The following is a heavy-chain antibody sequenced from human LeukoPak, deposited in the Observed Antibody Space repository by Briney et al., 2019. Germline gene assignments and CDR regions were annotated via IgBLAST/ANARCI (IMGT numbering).Heavy chain of an antibody. CDR2: IYSGGTT. CDR3: ARKERFGVSPL. Sequence: GGSLTLSCADSGCTASSNYMSWVGQPPGRGLEWMAVIYSGGTTYNGDSVKGRFTISRDNYKNTLYLQMNSLRPEDTAVYFCARKERFGVSPLWGQGTLVTVSS. CDR1: GCTASSNY. V-gene: IGHV3-66*01. D-gene: IGHD3-10*01. J-gene: IGHJ4*02.